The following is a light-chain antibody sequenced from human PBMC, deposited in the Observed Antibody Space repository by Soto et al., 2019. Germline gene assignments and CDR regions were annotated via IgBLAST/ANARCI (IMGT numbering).Light chain of an antibody. J-gene: IGKJ3*01. CDR1: QAIRNS. CDR2: AAS. CDR3: QKYFSAPFT. V-gene: IGKV1-27*01. Sequence: DIPMTQSPSSLSASVGDRVTITCRACQAIRNSLAWYQQKPGKVPSLLIYAASTLQPGVPSRFSGSGSGTDFTLTISSLQPEDVATYYCQKYFSAPFTFGPGTKLGIK.